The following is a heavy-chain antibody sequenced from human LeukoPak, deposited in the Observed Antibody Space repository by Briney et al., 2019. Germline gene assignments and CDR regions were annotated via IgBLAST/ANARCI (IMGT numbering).Heavy chain of an antibody. CDR2: IYCSGST. CDR1: GGSISSSSYY. D-gene: IGHD3-16*02. V-gene: IGHV4-39*01. CDR3: ARHYRRTQQFDY. J-gene: IGHJ4*02. Sequence: SETLSLTCTVSGGSISSSSYYWGWIRQPLGKGLEWIGSIYCSGSTYYNPSLKSRVTISVDTSKNQFSLKLSSVTAADTAVYYCARHYRRTQQFDYWGQGTLVTVSS.